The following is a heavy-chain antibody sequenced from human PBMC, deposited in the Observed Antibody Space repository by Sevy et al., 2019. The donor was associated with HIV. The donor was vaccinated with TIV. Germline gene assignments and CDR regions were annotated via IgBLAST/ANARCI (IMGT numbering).Heavy chain of an antibody. Sequence: SGTLSLTCAVSGAAVSGYFWSWVRQPPGKGLEWLGYIYDGGTTNYNPSLDSRLTISVDTSKNQFSLKLSSVTAADTAVYYCARGLQLWLGHFDYWGQGTLVTVSS. J-gene: IGHJ4*02. CDR1: GAAVSGYF. CDR3: ARGLQLWLGHFDY. D-gene: IGHD5-18*01. CDR2: IYDGGTT. V-gene: IGHV4-59*02.